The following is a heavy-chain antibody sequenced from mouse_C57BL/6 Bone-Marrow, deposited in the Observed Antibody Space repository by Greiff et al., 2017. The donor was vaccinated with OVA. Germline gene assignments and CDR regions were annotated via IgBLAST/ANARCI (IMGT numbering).Heavy chain of an antibody. J-gene: IGHJ4*01. V-gene: IGHV1-74*01. CDR2: IHPSDSDT. Sequence: QVQLQQPGAELVKPGASVKVSCKASGYTFTSYWMHWVKQRPGQGLEWIGRIHPSDSDTNYNQKFKGKATLTVDKSSSTAYMQLSSLTSEDSAVYYCAIRIKRYYAMDYWGQGTSVTVSS. CDR1: GYTFTSYW. CDR3: AIRIKRYYAMDY.